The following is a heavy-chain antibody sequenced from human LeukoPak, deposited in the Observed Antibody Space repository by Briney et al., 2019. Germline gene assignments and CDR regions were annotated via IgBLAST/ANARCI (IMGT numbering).Heavy chain of an antibody. Sequence: TGGSLRLSCAASGFTVSSNYMSWVRQAPGKGLEWVSVISYDGSNKYYADSVKGRFTISRDNSKNTLYLQMNSLRAEDTAVYYCAKARAGIDYYYYGMDVWGQGTTVTVSS. J-gene: IGHJ6*02. CDR1: GFTVSSNY. D-gene: IGHD1-1*01. CDR3: AKARAGIDYYYYGMDV. V-gene: IGHV3-30*18. CDR2: ISYDGSNK.